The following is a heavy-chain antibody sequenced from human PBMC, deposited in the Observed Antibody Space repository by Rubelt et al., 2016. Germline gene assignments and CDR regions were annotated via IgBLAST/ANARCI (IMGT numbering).Heavy chain of an antibody. J-gene: IGHJ5*02. CDR2: ISAYNDDT. D-gene: IGHD6-13*01. Sequence: QLQLVQSGAEVKKPGASVKVSCKASGYTFTSYGISWVRQAPGQGLEWMGWISAYNDDTKYAQKLPGRVTMTTDTSTSTSDMVRMSLRSDDTAVYYCAMVLSGTSVGWLDPWGQGTLVTVSS. V-gene: IGHV1-18*01. CDR3: AMVLSGTSVGWLDP. CDR1: GYTFTSYG.